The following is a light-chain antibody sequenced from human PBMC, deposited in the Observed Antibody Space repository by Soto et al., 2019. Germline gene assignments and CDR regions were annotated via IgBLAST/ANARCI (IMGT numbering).Light chain of an antibody. CDR3: QQSDSTPWT. Sequence: IQLTQSPSSLSASVGDRVTITCRASQGISSYLAWYQQKPGKAPKLLIYAASTLQSGVPSRFSGSGSGTDFSLTITSLQPEDFATYYCQQSDSTPWTFGQGTRWIS. V-gene: IGKV1-39*01. CDR2: AAS. CDR1: QGISSY. J-gene: IGKJ1*01.